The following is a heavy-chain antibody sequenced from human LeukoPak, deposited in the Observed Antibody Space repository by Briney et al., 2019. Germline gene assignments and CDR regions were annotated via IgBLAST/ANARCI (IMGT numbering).Heavy chain of an antibody. Sequence: SETLSLTCTVSGVSMTDYYWSWIRQAPGQGLEWIAYSHASGETRYNPSLKSRITISVDPSKNQFSLKLSSVIAADTAVYFCARQPGGTAAFDIWGQGTTVTVSA. D-gene: IGHD1-14*01. CDR1: GVSMTDYY. CDR3: ARQPGGTAAFDI. V-gene: IGHV4-59*08. J-gene: IGHJ3*02. CDR2: SHASGET.